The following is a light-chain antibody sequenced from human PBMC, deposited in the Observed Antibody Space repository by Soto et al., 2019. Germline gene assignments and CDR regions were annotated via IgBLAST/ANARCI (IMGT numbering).Light chain of an antibody. CDR3: QQYGSSPLT. V-gene: IGKV3-20*01. J-gene: IGKJ4*01. Sequence: EIVLTQSPGTLSLSPGQRATLSCRASQSVSSDYLVWYQQKPGQAPRLLIYDASSRATGIPDRFSGSGSGTDFTHTISRLEPEDFAVYYCQQYGSSPLTFGGGTKVEIK. CDR1: QSVSSDY. CDR2: DAS.